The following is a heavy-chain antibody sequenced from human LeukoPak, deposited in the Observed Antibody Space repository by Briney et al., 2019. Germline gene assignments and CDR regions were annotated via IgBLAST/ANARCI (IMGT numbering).Heavy chain of an antibody. Sequence: ASVTVSCKVSGYTLTELSMHWVRQAPGKGLEWMGGFDPEDGETIYAQKFQGRVTMTEDTSTDTACMELSSLRSEDTAVYYCATAEDTAMAPSYWGQETLVTVSS. V-gene: IGHV1-24*01. CDR1: GYTLTELS. D-gene: IGHD5-18*01. CDR3: ATAEDTAMAPSY. J-gene: IGHJ4*02. CDR2: FDPEDGET.